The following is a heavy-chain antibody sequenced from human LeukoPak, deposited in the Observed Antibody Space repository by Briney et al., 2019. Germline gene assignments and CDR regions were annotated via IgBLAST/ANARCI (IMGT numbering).Heavy chain of an antibody. CDR1: GFTFTPYS. V-gene: IGHV3-21*01. CDR2: ISSSSTYI. D-gene: IGHD2-15*01. CDR3: ARDAGYCSGGSCYFDY. Sequence: GGSLRLSCAASGFTFTPYSMNWVRQAPGEGLEWVSSISSSSTYIYYAPSVKGRFTISRDNAKNSAYLQMNSLRAEDTAVYYCARDAGYCSGGSCYFDYWGQGTLATVSS. J-gene: IGHJ4*02.